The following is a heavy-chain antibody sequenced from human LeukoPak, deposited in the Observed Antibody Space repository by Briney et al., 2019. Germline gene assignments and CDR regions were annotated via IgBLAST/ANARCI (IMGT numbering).Heavy chain of an antibody. D-gene: IGHD3-22*01. CDR1: GFTFDDYG. V-gene: IGHV3-20*04. J-gene: IGHJ4*02. Sequence: GGSLRLSCAASGFTFDDYGMSWVRQAPGKGLEWVSGINWNGGSTGYADSVKGRFTISRDNAKNSLYLQMNSLRAEDTALYYCARVYNYDSSGYYYSGGFFDYWGQGTLVTVSS. CDR3: ARVYNYDSSGYYYSGGFFDY. CDR2: INWNGGST.